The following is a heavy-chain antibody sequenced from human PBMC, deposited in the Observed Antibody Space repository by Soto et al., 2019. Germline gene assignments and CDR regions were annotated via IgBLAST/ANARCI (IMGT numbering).Heavy chain of an antibody. J-gene: IGHJ5*01. CDR2: IYFSGST. CDR1: GGSVSSGSYY. D-gene: IGHD2-15*01. CDR3: ARTGFCSGDACYPNWFDS. V-gene: IGHV4-61*01. Sequence: QVQLRESGPRLVQPSETLSLTCTVSGGSVSSGSYYWSWIRQPPGGGREWIGYIYFSGSTSYNPSLKSRVTMSVDTSKNQFSLKLNSVTAADTAVYYCARTGFCSGDACYPNWFDSWGQGTLVTVSS.